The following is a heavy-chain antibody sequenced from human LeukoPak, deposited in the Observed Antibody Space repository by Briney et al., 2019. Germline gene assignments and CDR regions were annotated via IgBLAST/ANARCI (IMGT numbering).Heavy chain of an antibody. CDR2: INHSGRT. D-gene: IGHD6-13*01. CDR3: ARVLSIAAAETYYMDV. CDR1: GGSFSGYY. V-gene: IGHV4-34*01. J-gene: IGHJ6*04. Sequence: SETLSLTCAVYGGSFSGYYWSWIRQSPGKGLEWIGKINHSGRTNYNPSLKRRVSISVDTSRNQFSLKLSSVTAAETAVYYCARVLSIAAAETYYMDVWGKGTTVTVSS.